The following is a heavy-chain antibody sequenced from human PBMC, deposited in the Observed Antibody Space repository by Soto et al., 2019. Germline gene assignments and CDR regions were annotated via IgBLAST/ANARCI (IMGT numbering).Heavy chain of an antibody. CDR2: ISVNGNNI. D-gene: IGHD6-13*01. J-gene: IGHJ5*02. Sequence: GGSLRLSCVASGFPFDSYGIHWVRQAPGKGPEWVAVISVNGNNIHYGDSVKGRFTISRDNSKNTLYLQMSSLRVEDTAVYYCARSHSSSWHWFDPWGQGTLVTVSS. CDR1: GFPFDSYG. V-gene: IGHV3-30*03. CDR3: ARSHSSSWHWFDP.